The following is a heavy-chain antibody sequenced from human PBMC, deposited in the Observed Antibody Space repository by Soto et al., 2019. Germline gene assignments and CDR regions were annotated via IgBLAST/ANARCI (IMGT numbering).Heavy chain of an antibody. CDR1: GYTFTGYY. V-gene: IGHV1-2*04. CDR3: AIQGSGSYGGGDAFYI. J-gene: IGHJ3*02. D-gene: IGHD1-26*01. Sequence: ASVKVSCKASGYTFTGYYMHWVRQAPGQGLEWMGWINPNSGGTNYAQKFQGWVTMTRDTSISTAYMELSRLRSDDTAVYYCAIQGSGSYGGGDAFYIWGQGTMVTVSS. CDR2: INPNSGGT.